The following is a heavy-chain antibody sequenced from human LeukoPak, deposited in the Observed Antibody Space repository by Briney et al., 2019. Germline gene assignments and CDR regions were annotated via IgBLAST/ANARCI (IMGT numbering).Heavy chain of an antibody. Sequence: GGSLRLSCAASGFTFSRYWMHWVRQVSGKGLVWVSRINSDGSSTNYADSVKGRFTISRDNAKNTLYLQMNSLRAEDTAVYYCVAATDDFWSGHSLDYWGQGTLVTVSS. J-gene: IGHJ4*02. CDR3: VAATDDFWSGHSLDY. CDR2: INSDGSST. V-gene: IGHV3-74*01. D-gene: IGHD3-3*01. CDR1: GFTFSRYW.